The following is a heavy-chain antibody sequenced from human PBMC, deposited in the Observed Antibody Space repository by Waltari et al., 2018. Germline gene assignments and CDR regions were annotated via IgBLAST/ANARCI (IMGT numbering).Heavy chain of an antibody. CDR1: GFPFSSYS. J-gene: IGHJ6*02. CDR3: ARIAYYYYGMDV. Sequence: EVQLVESGGGLVKPGGSLRLSFAASGFPFSSYSMHWVRQAPGKGLEWVSSISSSSSYISYADSVKGRFTISRDNAKNSLYLQMNSLRAEDTAVYYCARIAYYYYGMDVWGQGTTVTVSS. V-gene: IGHV3-21*01. CDR2: ISSSSSYI.